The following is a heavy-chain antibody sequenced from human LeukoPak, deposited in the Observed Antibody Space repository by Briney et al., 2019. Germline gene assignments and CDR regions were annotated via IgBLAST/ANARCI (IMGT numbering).Heavy chain of an antibody. CDR2: IYHTGST. V-gene: IGHV4-59*02. D-gene: IGHD7-27*01. CDR3: ASRKLGNDY. J-gene: IGHJ4*02. CDR1: GGSVSDYY. Sequence: SETLSLTCTISGGSVSDYYWSWIRQSPGKGLGWIGYIYHTGSTSYSPSLKSRVTISADTSQNQFSLKLSSVTAADTAVYYCASRKLGNDYWGQGTLVTVSS.